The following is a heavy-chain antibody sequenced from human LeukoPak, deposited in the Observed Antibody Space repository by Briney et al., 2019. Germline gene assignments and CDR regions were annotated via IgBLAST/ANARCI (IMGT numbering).Heavy chain of an antibody. D-gene: IGHD4-17*01. CDR2: IYYSGST. CDR1: GGSISSSSYY. V-gene: IGHV4-39*01. Sequence: SETLSLTCTVSGGSISSSSYYWGWIRQPPGKGLEWIGSIYYSGSTYYNPSLKSRVTISVDTSKNQFSLKLSSVTAADTAVYYCARLHGAAYYFDYWGQGTLVTVSS. CDR3: ARLHGAAYYFDY. J-gene: IGHJ4*02.